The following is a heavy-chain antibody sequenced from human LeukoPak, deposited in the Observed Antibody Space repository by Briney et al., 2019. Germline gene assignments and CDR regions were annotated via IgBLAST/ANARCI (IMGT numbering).Heavy chain of an antibody. CDR3: ARVGRHDGSGSYSGLLDY. CDR2: IYYSGST. J-gene: IGHJ4*02. Sequence: SATLSLTCTVSGDSISSYSWSWIRQPPGKGLEWIGVIYYSGSTKYNPSLKSRVTISVDTSKNQFSLKLSSVTAADTAVYYCARVGRHDGSGSYSGLLDYWGQGTLVTVSS. V-gene: IGHV4-59*01. D-gene: IGHD3-22*01. CDR1: GDSISSYS.